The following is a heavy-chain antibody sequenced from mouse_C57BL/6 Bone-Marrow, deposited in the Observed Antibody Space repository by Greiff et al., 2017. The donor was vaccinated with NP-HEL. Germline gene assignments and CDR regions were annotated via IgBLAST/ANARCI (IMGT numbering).Heavy chain of an antibody. J-gene: IGHJ3*01. D-gene: IGHD1-1*01. CDR2: IHPNSGST. CDR3: AREDYYYRFAY. V-gene: IGHV1-64*01. Sequence: QVQLQQPGAELVKPGASVKLSCKASGYTFTSYWMHWVKQRPGQGLEWIGMIHPNSGSTNYNEKFKSKATLTVDKSSSTAYMQLSSLTSEDSAVYDCAREDYYYRFAYWGQGTLVTVSA. CDR1: GYTFTSYW.